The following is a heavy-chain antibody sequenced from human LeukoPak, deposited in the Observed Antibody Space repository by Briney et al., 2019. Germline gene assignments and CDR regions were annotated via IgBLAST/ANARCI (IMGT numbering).Heavy chain of an antibody. CDR2: INWSGSNT. J-gene: IGHJ4*02. V-gene: IGHV3-20*04. CDR1: GFTFDDYG. CDR3: ARDLGGWPPSYYFDY. Sequence: PGGSLRLSCAASGFTFDDYGMSWVRQAPGRGLEWVSGINWSGSNTGYADSVKGQFTISRDNAKNSLYLQMNSLGAEDTALYYCARDLGGWPPSYYFDYWGQGTLVTVSS. D-gene: IGHD6-19*01.